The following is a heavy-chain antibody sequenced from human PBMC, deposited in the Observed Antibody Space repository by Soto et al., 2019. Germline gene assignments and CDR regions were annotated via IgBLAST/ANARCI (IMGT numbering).Heavy chain of an antibody. Sequence: VQLLESGGGLVQPGGSLRLSCAASGFTFSSYAMSWVRQAPGKGLEWVSAISGSGGSTYYADSVKGRFTISRDNSKNTLYLQMNSLRAEDTAVYYCAKDRTIWFGDPWYYFDYWGQGTLVTVSS. CDR3: AKDRTIWFGDPWYYFDY. V-gene: IGHV3-23*01. J-gene: IGHJ4*02. CDR2: ISGSGGST. D-gene: IGHD3-10*01. CDR1: GFTFSSYA.